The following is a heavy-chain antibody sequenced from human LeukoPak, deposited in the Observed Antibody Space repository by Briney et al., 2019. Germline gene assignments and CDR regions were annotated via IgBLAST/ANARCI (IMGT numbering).Heavy chain of an antibody. CDR1: GGSFSGYY. Sequence: SSETLSLTCAVYGGSFSGYYWSWIRQPPGKGLEWIGEINHSGSTNYNPSLKSRVTISVDTSKNQFSLKLSSVTAADTAVYYCAPKAVAYFDYWGQGTLVTVSS. J-gene: IGHJ4*02. D-gene: IGHD6-19*01. V-gene: IGHV4-34*01. CDR3: APKAVAYFDY. CDR2: INHSGST.